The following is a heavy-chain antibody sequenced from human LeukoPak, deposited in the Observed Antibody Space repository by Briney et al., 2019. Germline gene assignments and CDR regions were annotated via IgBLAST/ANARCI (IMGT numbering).Heavy chain of an antibody. Sequence: PGGSLRLSCAASGFTFSSYAMSWVRQAPGKGLEWVSVIYSDGSTYYEDSVKGRFTISRDTSKNTLSLQMNSLRAEDTAVYYCARVGAAYYDSSGYYYAGHYFDYWGQGTLVTVSS. J-gene: IGHJ4*02. V-gene: IGHV3-23*03. CDR2: IYSDGST. D-gene: IGHD3-22*01. CDR3: ARVGAAYYDSSGYYYAGHYFDY. CDR1: GFTFSSYA.